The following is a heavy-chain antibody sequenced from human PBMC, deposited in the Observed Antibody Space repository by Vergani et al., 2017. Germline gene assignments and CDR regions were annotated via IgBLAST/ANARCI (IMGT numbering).Heavy chain of an antibody. CDR2: ISGSGGST. CDR1: GFTFSSYA. V-gene: IGHV3-23*04. D-gene: IGHD3-22*01. CDR3: AKDFRYYYDSSGIPGY. Sequence: EVQLVESGGGLVQPGGSLRLSCAASGFTFSSYAMSWVRQAPGKGLEWVSAISGSGGSTYYADSVKGRFTISRDNSKNTLYLQMNSLRAEDTAVYYCAKDFRYYYDSSGIPGYWGQGTLVTVSS. J-gene: IGHJ4*02.